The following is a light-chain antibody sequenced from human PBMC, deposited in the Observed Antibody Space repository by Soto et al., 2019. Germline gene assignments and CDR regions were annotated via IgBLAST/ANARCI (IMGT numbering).Light chain of an antibody. CDR2: DAA. CDR3: HQYNTWPQT. J-gene: IGKJ2*01. Sequence: EPVMTHSTATLSVSPGERATLSCSAGPHMANSLAWYQQNPGQGPRLLIYDAATRATDIPARFSGSGSGTEFTLTISSLQSEDFAVYYCHQYNTWPQTFGQGTNLEIK. V-gene: IGKV3D-15*01. CDR1: PHMANS.